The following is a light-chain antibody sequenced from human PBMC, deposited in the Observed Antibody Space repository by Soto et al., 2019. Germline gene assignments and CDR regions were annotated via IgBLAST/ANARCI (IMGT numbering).Light chain of an antibody. Sequence: EIGLTQSPGTLSLSPGERATLSCRSSHSVSSNYLAWYQQKPGQAPRLRIYDVSSRATGIPDRFSGSGSGTDFTLTISRLEPVDFAVYYCQKYGISPSFGQGTKVEIK. CDR2: DVS. J-gene: IGKJ1*01. V-gene: IGKV3-20*01. CDR3: QKYGISPS. CDR1: HSVSSNY.